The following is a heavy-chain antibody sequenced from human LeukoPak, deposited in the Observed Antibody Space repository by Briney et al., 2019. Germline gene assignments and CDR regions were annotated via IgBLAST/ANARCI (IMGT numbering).Heavy chain of an antibody. Sequence: GASVKVSCKASGFTFTSSAVQWVRQARGQRLEWIGWIVVGSGNTNYAQKFQGRVTITADKSTSTAYMELSSLRSEDTAVYYCASVPLTYYYDSSGYRQGTVGLQHWGQGTLVTVSS. CDR3: ASVPLTYYYDSSGYRQGTVGLQH. J-gene: IGHJ1*01. D-gene: IGHD3-22*01. V-gene: IGHV1-58*01. CDR2: IVVGSGNT. CDR1: GFTFTSSA.